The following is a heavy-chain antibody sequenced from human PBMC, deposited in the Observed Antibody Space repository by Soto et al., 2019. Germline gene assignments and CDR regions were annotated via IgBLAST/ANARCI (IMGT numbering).Heavy chain of an antibody. CDR1: GYRFTSYW. CDR2: IDPDDSDV. Sequence: EVQLVQSGAEVKKPGESLRISCEGFGYRFTSYWLSWVRQMPGKGLEWMGRIDPDDSDVKYSPSSQGHITISVDKSINTAYLQWSSLKYSDTAIYYCACQGVGAIDFDFWGQGTLVTVSS. CDR3: ACQGVGAIDFDF. J-gene: IGHJ4*02. D-gene: IGHD1-26*01. V-gene: IGHV5-10-1*03.